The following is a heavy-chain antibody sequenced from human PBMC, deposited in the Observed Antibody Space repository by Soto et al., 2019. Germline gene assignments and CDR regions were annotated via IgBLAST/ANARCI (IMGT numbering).Heavy chain of an antibody. Sequence: GGSLRLSWAAPGCTFTNYWMHWVRQAPGKGLVWVSRINTDGSITDYADSVKGRFTVSRDNAKNTMYLQMNSLTADDTAVYYCARDTNGLHYWGQGTLVTVSS. D-gene: IGHD2-8*01. CDR1: GCTFTNYW. V-gene: IGHV3-74*01. J-gene: IGHJ4*02. CDR3: ARDTNGLHY. CDR2: INTDGSIT.